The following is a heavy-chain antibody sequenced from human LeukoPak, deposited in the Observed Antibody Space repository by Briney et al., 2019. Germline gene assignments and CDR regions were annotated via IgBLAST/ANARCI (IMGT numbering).Heavy chain of an antibody. D-gene: IGHD2-2*01. Sequence: SETLSLTRTVSGGSISSYYWSWIRQPPGKGLEWIGYIYYSGSTNYNPSLKSRVTISADTSKNQFSLKLSSVTAADTAVYYCARSPVLSSFDYWGQGTLVIVSS. CDR1: GGSISSYY. CDR2: IYYSGST. CDR3: ARSPVLSSFDY. V-gene: IGHV4-59*01. J-gene: IGHJ4*02.